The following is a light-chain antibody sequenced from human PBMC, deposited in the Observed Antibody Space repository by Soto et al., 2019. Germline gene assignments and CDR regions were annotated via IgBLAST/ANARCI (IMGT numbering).Light chain of an antibody. CDR1: SSDVGGYNY. J-gene: IGLJ1*01. V-gene: IGLV2-14*01. Sequence: QSALTQPASVSASPGHSITISCTGTSSDVGGYNYVSWYQQYPGKAPKLMIYEVTSRPSGVSNRFSGSKSGNTASLTISGLQAEDEADYYCSSYTSSGSYVFGTGTKVTVL. CDR3: SSYTSSGSYV. CDR2: EVT.